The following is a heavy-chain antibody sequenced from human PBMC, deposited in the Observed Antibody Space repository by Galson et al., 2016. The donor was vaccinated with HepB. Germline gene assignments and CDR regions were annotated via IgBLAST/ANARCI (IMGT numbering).Heavy chain of an antibody. CDR2: ISGAGSAA. V-gene: IGHV3-21*06. CDR1: GFTFESHS. J-gene: IGHJ4*02. D-gene: IGHD3/OR15-3a*01. CDR3: VRGRVFSDWPYVDF. Sequence: SLRLSCADSGFTFESHSMNWVRQAPGKGLEWVAFISGAGSAAYYADSFEGRLTISRNNAKDTLCLEMNSLKGEDTAVYYCVRGRVFSDWPYVDFWGQGDLVTVSS.